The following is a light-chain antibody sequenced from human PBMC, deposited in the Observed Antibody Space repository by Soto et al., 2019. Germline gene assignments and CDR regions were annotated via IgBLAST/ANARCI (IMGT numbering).Light chain of an antibody. V-gene: IGKV3-11*01. J-gene: IGKJ4*02. Sequence: EIVLTQSPATLSLSPGERATLSCRASQSLSKYLVWYQQKPGQAPRLLIDGASNRATGIPARFNGSGSGTDFTLTISSLEPEDFAVYFCQQRSSWPLTFGGGTKVEIK. CDR3: QQRSSWPLT. CDR2: GAS. CDR1: QSLSKY.